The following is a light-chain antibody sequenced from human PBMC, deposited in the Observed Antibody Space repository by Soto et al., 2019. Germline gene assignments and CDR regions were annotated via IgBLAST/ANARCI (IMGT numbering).Light chain of an antibody. CDR3: SSYTSISTRV. Sequence: QSVLTQPASVSGSPGQSITISCTGTSSDVCSNNYLSWYQQHPGQAPKLLIXXXXXXXXXXXXXXXGSKSGNTASLPISGXXXXXXXXXYCSSYTSISTRVFGGGTQLTVL. CDR1: SSDVCSNNY. V-gene: IGLV2-14*01. CDR2: XXX. J-gene: IGLJ3*02.